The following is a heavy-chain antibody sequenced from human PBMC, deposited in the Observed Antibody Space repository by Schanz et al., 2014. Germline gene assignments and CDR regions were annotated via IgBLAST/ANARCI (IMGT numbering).Heavy chain of an antibody. Sequence: PGGSLRLSCSVSGFTFSSYTMYWVRQAPGKGLEYVSVISSNGGSTDFADSVKGRFTISRDNSKNTLYLQMNSLRAEDTAVYYCAKDHAGSDILTALGNWGQGTLVTVSS. CDR2: ISSNGGST. CDR1: GFTFSSYT. D-gene: IGHD3-9*01. J-gene: IGHJ4*02. V-gene: IGHV3-64*04. CDR3: AKDHAGSDILTALGN.